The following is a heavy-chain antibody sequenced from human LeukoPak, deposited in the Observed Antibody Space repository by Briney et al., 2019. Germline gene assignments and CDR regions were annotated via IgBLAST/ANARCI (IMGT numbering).Heavy chain of an antibody. CDR2: IRYDESNK. D-gene: IGHD6-13*01. Sequence: GGSLRLSCVASGFTFSSYGMHWVRQAPGKGLEWLAFIRYDESNKYYADSVKGRFTISRDNSKNTLYLQMNSLRAEDTAVYYCAKDMKRSIAAAGLAWFDPWGQGTLVTVSS. CDR1: GFTFSSYG. V-gene: IGHV3-30*02. J-gene: IGHJ5*02. CDR3: AKDMKRSIAAAGLAWFDP.